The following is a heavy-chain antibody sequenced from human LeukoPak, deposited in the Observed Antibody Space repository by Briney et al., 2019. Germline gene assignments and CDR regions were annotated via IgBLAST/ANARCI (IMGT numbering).Heavy chain of an antibody. J-gene: IGHJ3*02. V-gene: IGHV3-30*18. D-gene: IGHD4-23*01. CDR2: ILYDGSNK. Sequence: PGGSLRLSCAASGFIFSYSALHWVRRAPGKGLEWVAVILYDGSNKYYADSVKGRLTISRDNSKNTLSLQVNSLRSEDTAVYFCAKGDYGGNSHTFDIWGQGTMVTVSS. CDR3: AKGDYGGNSHTFDI. CDR1: GFIFSYSA.